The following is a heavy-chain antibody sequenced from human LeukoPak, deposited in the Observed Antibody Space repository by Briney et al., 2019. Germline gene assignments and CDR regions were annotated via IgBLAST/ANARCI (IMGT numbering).Heavy chain of an antibody. V-gene: IGHV3-48*02. CDR3: ARDPAVMTTDNWFDP. J-gene: IGHJ5*02. D-gene: IGHD4-17*01. CDR2: ISSSSSTI. CDR1: GFTFSSYS. Sequence: GGSLRLSCAASGFTFSSYSMNWVRQAPGKGREWVSYISSSSSTIYYADSVKGRFTISRDNAKNSLYLQMNSLRDEDTAVYYCARDPAVMTTDNWFDPWGQGTLVTVSS.